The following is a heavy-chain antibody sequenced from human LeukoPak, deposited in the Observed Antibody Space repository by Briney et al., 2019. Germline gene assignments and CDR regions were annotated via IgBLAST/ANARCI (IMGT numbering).Heavy chain of an antibody. CDR3: ARDPTGTASRGRYFDY. Sequence: ASVKVSCKASGYTFTSYYMHWVRQATGQGLEWMGIINPSGGSTSYAQKFQGRVTMTRDTSTSTVYMELSSLRSEDTAVYYCARDPTGTASRGRYFDYWGQGTLVTVSS. CDR2: INPSGGST. D-gene: IGHD1-1*01. CDR1: GYTFTSYY. J-gene: IGHJ4*02. V-gene: IGHV1-46*01.